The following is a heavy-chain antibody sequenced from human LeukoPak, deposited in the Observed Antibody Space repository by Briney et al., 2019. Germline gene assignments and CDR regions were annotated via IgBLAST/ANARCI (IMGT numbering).Heavy chain of an antibody. CDR2: FDPEDGET. CDR1: GYTLTELS. Sequence: ASVKVSCKVSGYTLTELSMHRVRQAPGNGLVWMGGFDPEDGETIYAQKFQGRVTMTEDTSTDTAYMELSSLRSEDTAVYYCATAQLGLYDAFDIWGQGTMVTVSS. J-gene: IGHJ3*02. D-gene: IGHD1-1*01. CDR3: ATAQLGLYDAFDI. V-gene: IGHV1-24*01.